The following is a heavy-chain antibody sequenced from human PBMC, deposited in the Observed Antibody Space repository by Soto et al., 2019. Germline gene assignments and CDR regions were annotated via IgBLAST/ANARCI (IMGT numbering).Heavy chain of an antibody. CDR3: VKILVAARPYHDAFDI. J-gene: IGHJ3*02. D-gene: IGHD6-6*01. Sequence: EVQLLESGGGLVQPGGSLRLSCAASGFTFSSYAMSWVRQAPGKGLEWVSAISGSGGSTYYADSVKGRFTISRDNSKNTLYLQMNSLRAEDTAVYYCVKILVAARPYHDAFDIWGQGTMVTVSS. V-gene: IGHV3-23*01. CDR2: ISGSGGST. CDR1: GFTFSSYA.